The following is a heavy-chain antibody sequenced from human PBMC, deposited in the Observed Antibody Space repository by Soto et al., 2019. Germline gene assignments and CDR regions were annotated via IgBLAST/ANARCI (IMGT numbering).Heavy chain of an antibody. Sequence: GGSLRLSCAASGFTFSSYSMNWVRQAPGKGLEWVSYISSSSSTIYYADSVKGRFTISRDNAKNSLYLQMNTLRAEDTAVYYCARDTKYCSGGSCYSNYWGQGTLVTVSS. J-gene: IGHJ4*02. CDR1: GFTFSSYS. CDR3: ARDTKYCSGGSCYSNY. CDR2: ISSSSSTI. V-gene: IGHV3-48*01. D-gene: IGHD2-15*01.